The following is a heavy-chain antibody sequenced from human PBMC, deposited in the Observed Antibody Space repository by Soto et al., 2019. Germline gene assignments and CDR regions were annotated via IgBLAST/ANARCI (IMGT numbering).Heavy chain of an antibody. Sequence: EVQLVESGGGLVQPGGSLRLSCATSGFTFSNFWMNWVRQGPGKGLEWVANVKQDGVEKNYVDSVKGRFTISRDNTKAPLYLQMNSLRAEDTAVYYCVCGTGWLIEYWGQGSLVTVSS. J-gene: IGHJ4*02. CDR3: VCGTGWLIEY. CDR1: GFTFSNFW. V-gene: IGHV3-7*01. D-gene: IGHD2-8*02. CDR2: VKQDGVEK.